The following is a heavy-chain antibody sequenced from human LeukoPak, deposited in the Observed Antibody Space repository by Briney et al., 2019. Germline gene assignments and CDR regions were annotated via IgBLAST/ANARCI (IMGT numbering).Heavy chain of an antibody. CDR1: GFRFDDYA. Sequence: GRSLRLSCAASGFRFDDYAMHWVRQAPGKGLEWVSGISWNSGTLVYADSVKGRFTISRDNAKNSLYLQMNSMRAEDTAVYYCARDWSDGFDYWGQGTLVTVSS. CDR3: ARDWSDGFDY. D-gene: IGHD3-3*01. V-gene: IGHV3-9*01. J-gene: IGHJ4*02. CDR2: ISWNSGTL.